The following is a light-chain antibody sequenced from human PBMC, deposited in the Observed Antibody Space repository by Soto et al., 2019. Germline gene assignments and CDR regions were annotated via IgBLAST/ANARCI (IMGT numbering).Light chain of an antibody. Sequence: QSALTQPASVSGSPGQSITISCTGTSSDIGGYNFVSWYQQHPGKAPKLLIHEVNSRPSGVSIRFSASKSGNTASLTISGLQAEDEADYYCSSDTTSSTLIFGGGTKLTVL. CDR1: SSDIGGYNF. CDR3: SSDTTSSTLI. CDR2: EVN. J-gene: IGLJ2*01. V-gene: IGLV2-14*01.